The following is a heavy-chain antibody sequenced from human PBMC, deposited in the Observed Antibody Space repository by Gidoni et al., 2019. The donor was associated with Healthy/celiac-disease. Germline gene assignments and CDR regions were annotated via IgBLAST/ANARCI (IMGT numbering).Heavy chain of an antibody. V-gene: IGHV4-31*03. J-gene: IGHJ5*02. CDR3: ARGARGYCSSTSCYADLDWFYP. D-gene: IGHD2-2*01. CDR1: GGSLSSGGYY. CDR2: IDYSGNT. Sequence: QVQLQESGPGLVKPSQTLSLPCTVSGGSLSSGGYYWSLISQHPGKGLEWIGYIDYSGNTNSSPSRKSRVTISVDTSKNQFALKLSSVTAADTAVYYWARGARGYCSSTSCYADLDWFYPWGQGTLVTVSS.